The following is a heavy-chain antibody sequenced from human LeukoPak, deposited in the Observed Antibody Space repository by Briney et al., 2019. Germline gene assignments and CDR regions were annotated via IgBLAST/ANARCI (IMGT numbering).Heavy chain of an antibody. V-gene: IGHV3-20*04. CDR2: IFWNGSST. D-gene: IGHD3-10*01. Sequence: GGSLRLSCAASGFTFDNYGMSWVRQAPGKGLEWVSGIFWNGSSTSYADSVKGRFTISRDNAKNSLYLQMNSLRAEDTALYYCARDPTYYSVSGTYRYFDYWGQGTLVTVSS. CDR3: ARDPTYYSVSGTYRYFDY. CDR1: GFTFDNYG. J-gene: IGHJ4*02.